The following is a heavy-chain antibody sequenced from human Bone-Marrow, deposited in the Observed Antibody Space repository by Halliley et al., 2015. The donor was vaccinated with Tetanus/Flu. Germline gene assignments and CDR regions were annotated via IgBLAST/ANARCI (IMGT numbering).Heavy chain of an antibody. V-gene: IGHV3-74*01. J-gene: IGHJ4*02. D-gene: IGHD6-13*01. CDR3: ARGGRYSTSSSDY. Sequence: DGSSTSYADSVKGRFTVSRDNAKNTLYLQMNSLRAEDTAVYYCARGGRYSTSSSDYWGQGTLVTVSS. CDR2: DGSST.